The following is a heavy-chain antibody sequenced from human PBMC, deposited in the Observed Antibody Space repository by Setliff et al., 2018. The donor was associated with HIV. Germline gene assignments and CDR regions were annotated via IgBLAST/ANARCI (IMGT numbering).Heavy chain of an antibody. J-gene: IGHJ4*02. CDR3: ARQDIPTGYYLFDY. V-gene: IGHV1-2*06. Sequence: ASVKVSCKASGYTFTGWYMHWVRQAPGQGLEWMGRINPNMGDTQYAQKFQGRIIMTRDTSINTVYMELSSLTSDDTALYYCARQDIPTGYYLFDYWGQGTQVTVSS. D-gene: IGHD3-9*01. CDR2: INPNMGDT. CDR1: GYTFTGWY.